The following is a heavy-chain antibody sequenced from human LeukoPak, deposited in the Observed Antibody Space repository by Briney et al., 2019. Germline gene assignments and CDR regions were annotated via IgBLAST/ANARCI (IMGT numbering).Heavy chain of an antibody. J-gene: IGHJ4*02. D-gene: IGHD3-3*01. V-gene: IGHV1-46*01. Sequence: ASVKVSCTASGYTFTSYYMHWVRQAPGQGLEWMGIINPSGGSTSYAQKFQGRVTMTRDASTSTVYMELSSLRFEDTAVYYCARGWSGYSTYYFDYWGREPWSPSPQ. CDR1: GYTFTSYY. CDR2: INPSGGST. CDR3: ARGWSGYSTYYFDY.